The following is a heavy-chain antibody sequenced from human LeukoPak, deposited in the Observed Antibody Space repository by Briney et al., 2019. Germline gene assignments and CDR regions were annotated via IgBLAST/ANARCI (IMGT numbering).Heavy chain of an antibody. CDR2: IYPHDSDI. CDR1: GYSFTSYW. D-gene: IGHD3-16*02. J-gene: IGHJ4*02. CDR3: ARMIGLGEVSPYFDY. V-gene: IGHV5-51*01. Sequence: GESLKISCKGSGYSFTSYWIAWVRQMPGKGLEWMGIIYPHDSDIRYSPPFQGQVTISADKSISTAYLQWSSLKASDTAMYYCARMIGLGEVSPYFDYWGQGTLVTVSS.